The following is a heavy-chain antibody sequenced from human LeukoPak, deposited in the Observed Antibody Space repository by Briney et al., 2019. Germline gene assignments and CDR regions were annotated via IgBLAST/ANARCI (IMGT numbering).Heavy chain of an antibody. CDR2: INPSGGST. D-gene: IGHD3-9*01. V-gene: IGHV1-46*01. CDR1: GYTFTSYY. J-gene: IGHJ6*02. CDR3: ARDILTGGGFFGMDV. Sequence: GASVKVSCKASGYTFTSYYMHWVRQAPGQGLEWMGIINPSGGSTSYAQKFQGRVTMTRDTSTGTDYTELSSLRSDDTAVYYCARDILTGGGFFGMDVWGQGTTVTVSS.